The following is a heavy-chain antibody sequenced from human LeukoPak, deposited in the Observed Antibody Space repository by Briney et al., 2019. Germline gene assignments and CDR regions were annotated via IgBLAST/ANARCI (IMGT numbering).Heavy chain of an antibody. CDR3: ARDRLRGGYYYGLDV. V-gene: IGHV1-18*01. J-gene: IGHJ6*02. Sequence: ASVKVSCKASGYTFTSYGISWVRQAPGQGLEWMGWISAYNGNTNFAQKLQGRVTMTTDTSTGTAYMELRSLTSDDTAVYYCARDRLRGGYYYGLDVWGQGTTVTVSS. CDR1: GYTFTSYG. D-gene: IGHD3-16*01. CDR2: ISAYNGNT.